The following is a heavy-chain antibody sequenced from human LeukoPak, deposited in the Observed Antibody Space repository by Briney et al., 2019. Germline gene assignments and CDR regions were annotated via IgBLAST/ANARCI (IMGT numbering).Heavy chain of an antibody. CDR2: FKTKTDGGTA. Sequence: GGSLRLSCAVSGFTFNNAWMTWVRQAPGKGLEWVGRFKTKTDGGTADYAAPVKGRFTISRDDSKNILYLQMDSLKTEDTAVCYCAAGRTRDYWGQGTLVTVSS. V-gene: IGHV3-15*01. D-gene: IGHD1-26*01. CDR3: AAGRTRDY. CDR1: GFTFNNAW. J-gene: IGHJ4*02.